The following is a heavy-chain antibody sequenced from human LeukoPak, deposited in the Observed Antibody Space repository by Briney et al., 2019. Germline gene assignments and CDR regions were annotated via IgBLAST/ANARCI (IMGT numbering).Heavy chain of an antibody. J-gene: IGHJ4*02. V-gene: IGHV3-9*01. CDR2: ISWNSGSI. CDR3: AKEVQAGTGIDY. CDR1: GFTFDDYA. Sequence: GRSLRLSCAASGFTFDDYAMHWVRQAPGKGLEWVSGISWNSGSIGYADSVKGRFTISRDNAKNSLYLQMNSLRAEDTALYYCAKEVQAGTGIDYWGQGTLVTVSS. D-gene: IGHD6-19*01.